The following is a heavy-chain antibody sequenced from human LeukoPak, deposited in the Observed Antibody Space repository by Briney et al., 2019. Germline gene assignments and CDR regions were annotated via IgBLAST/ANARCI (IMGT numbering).Heavy chain of an antibody. CDR1: GFTFSNAW. V-gene: IGHV3-15*01. J-gene: IGHJ3*02. D-gene: IGHD2-2*01. CDR2: IKSKTDGGTT. Sequence: GGSLRLSCAASGFTFSNAWMSWVRQAPGKGLEWVGRIKSKTDGGTTDYAAPVNGRFTISRDDSKNTLYLQMNSLKTEDTAVYYCTTDDVVVPAALREAFDIWGQGTMVTVSS. CDR3: TTDDVVVPAALREAFDI.